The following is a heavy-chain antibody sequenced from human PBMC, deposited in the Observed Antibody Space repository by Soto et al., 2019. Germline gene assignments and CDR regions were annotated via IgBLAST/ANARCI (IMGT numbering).Heavy chain of an antibody. CDR1: GFTVSSNY. J-gene: IGHJ6*03. CDR3: ARVNGGWPTYYYYYYMDV. D-gene: IGHD6-19*01. Sequence: GGSLRLSCAASGFTVSSNYMSWVRQAPGKGLEWVSVIYSGGSTYYADSVKGRFTISRDNSKNTLYLQMNSLRAEDTAVYYCARVNGGWPTYYYYYYMDVWGKGTTVTVSS. CDR2: IYSGGST. V-gene: IGHV3-66*01.